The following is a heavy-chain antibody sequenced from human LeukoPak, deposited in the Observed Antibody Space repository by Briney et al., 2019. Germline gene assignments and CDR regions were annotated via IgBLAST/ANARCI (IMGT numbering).Heavy chain of an antibody. CDR2: LSCGGTP. Sequence: GGSLRLSCVASGFTVSSNYMSWVRQAPGKGLEWVSVLSCGGTPYYADSVKGRLTISRDNAKCSVYLQMNSLRVEDTAVYYCTITGGPTVIAFDLWGQGILVTGSP. J-gene: IGHJ4*02. V-gene: IGHV3-53*01. D-gene: IGHD2-21*01. CDR3: TITGGPTVIAFDL. CDR1: GFTVSSNY.